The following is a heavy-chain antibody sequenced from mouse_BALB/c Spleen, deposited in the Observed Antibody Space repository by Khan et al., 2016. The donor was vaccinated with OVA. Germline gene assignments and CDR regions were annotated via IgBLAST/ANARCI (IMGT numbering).Heavy chain of an antibody. CDR1: GYSITSDYA. V-gene: IGHV3-2*02. CDR3: ASMIRGDYFDY. CDR2: LSYSGST. J-gene: IGHJ2*01. D-gene: IGHD2-4*01. Sequence: EVQLQESGPGLVKPSQSLSLTCTVTGYSITSDYAWNWIRQFPGNKLEWMGYLSYSGSTSYNPSLKSRISITRDTSKNQFFLQLNSVTTEDTATYYCASMIRGDYFDYWGQGTTLTVSS.